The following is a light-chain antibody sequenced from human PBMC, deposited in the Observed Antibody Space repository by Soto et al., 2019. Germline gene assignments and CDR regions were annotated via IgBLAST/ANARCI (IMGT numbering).Light chain of an antibody. J-gene: IGKJ4*01. V-gene: IGKV1-27*01. Sequence: DIQMTQSPTSLSASVGDRVTITCRANQGISNYLAGYQQKPGKVPKLLIYAASTLQSGVSSRFSGSGSGTEFTLTISSLQPEDVATYYCQKYNSAPLTVGGGTKVDIK. CDR2: AAS. CDR1: QGISNY. CDR3: QKYNSAPLT.